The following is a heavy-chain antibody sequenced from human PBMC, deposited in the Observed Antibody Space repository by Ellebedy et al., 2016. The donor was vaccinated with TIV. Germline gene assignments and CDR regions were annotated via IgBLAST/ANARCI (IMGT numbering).Heavy chain of an antibody. Sequence: SETLSLXXTVSGGSISSYYWSWIRQPPGKGLEWIGYIYYSGSTNYNPSLKSRVTISVDTSKNQFSLKLSSVTAADTAVYYCARGVFGCSSTSCYVPFDYWGQGTLVTVSS. V-gene: IGHV4-59*01. CDR1: GGSISSYY. CDR2: IYYSGST. D-gene: IGHD2-2*01. J-gene: IGHJ4*02. CDR3: ARGVFGCSSTSCYVPFDY.